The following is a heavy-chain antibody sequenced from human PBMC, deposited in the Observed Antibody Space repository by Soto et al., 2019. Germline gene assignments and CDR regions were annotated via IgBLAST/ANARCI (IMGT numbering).Heavy chain of an antibody. J-gene: IGHJ6*02. CDR3: ARENLGDFWSGYYTGKDYYYYGMDV. CDR2: INPNSGGT. Sequence: ASVNVSCKAAGYTFTGYYMHWGRKAHGQGLEWMGWINPNSGGTNYAQKFQGWVTMTRDTSISTAYMELSRLRSDDTAVYYCARENLGDFWSGYYTGKDYYYYGMDVWGQGTTVTVSS. CDR1: GYTFTGYY. V-gene: IGHV1-2*04. D-gene: IGHD3-3*01.